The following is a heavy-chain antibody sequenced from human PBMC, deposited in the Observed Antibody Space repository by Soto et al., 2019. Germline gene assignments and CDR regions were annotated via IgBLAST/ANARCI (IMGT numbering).Heavy chain of an antibody. Sequence: QVQLVQSGAEVKKPGSSVKVSCKASGGTFSNFAINWLRQAPGQGLEWMGGVIPIFHTPLYAQRFQGRVTITADTSTRTFYMELSSLRSEDTAVYYCASPDRVNSAFDIWGQGTMVTVSS. CDR2: VIPIFHTP. CDR3: ASPDRVNSAFDI. V-gene: IGHV1-69*06. D-gene: IGHD3-10*01. J-gene: IGHJ3*02. CDR1: GGTFSNFA.